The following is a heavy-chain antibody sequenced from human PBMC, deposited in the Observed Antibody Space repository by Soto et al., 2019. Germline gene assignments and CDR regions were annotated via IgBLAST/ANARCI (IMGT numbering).Heavy chain of an antibody. CDR2: IYYSGST. CDR1: GGSISSGGYY. J-gene: IGHJ4*02. V-gene: IGHV4-31*03. Sequence: SETLSLTCTVSGGSISSGGYYWSWIRQHPGKGLEWIGYIYYSGSTYYNQSLKSRVTISVDTSKNQFSLKLSSVTAADTAVYYCARGVWELPIGPRQFDYWGQGTLVTVSS. CDR3: ARGVWELPIGPRQFDY. D-gene: IGHD1-26*01.